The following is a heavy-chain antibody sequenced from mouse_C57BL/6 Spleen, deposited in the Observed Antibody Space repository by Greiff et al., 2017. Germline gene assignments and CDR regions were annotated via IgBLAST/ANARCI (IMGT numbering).Heavy chain of an antibody. V-gene: IGHV1-50*01. CDR1: GYTFTSYW. Sequence: QVQLQQPGAELVKPGASVKLSCKASGYTFTSYWMQWVKQRPGQGLEWIGEIDPSDSYTNYNQKFKGKATLTVDTSSSTAYMQLSSLTSEDSAVYYCARYYSNYVRYFDVWGTGTTVTVSS. CDR3: ARYYSNYVRYFDV. D-gene: IGHD2-5*01. CDR2: IDPSDSYT. J-gene: IGHJ1*03.